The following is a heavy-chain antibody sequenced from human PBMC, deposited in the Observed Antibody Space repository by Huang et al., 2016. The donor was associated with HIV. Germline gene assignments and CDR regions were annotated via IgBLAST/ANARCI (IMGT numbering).Heavy chain of an antibody. Sequence: EVQLVQSGAEVKKPGESLKISCKGSGYSFTCYRIGAVRQMPGKGLEWGGISYPGDSDTRYSPSYQVQVTSSADKSTSTAYLQWSSLKASDTAMYYCARRGYHSSGWYRGHYYYYGMDVWGQGTTVTVSS. CDR1: GYSFTCYR. CDR3: ARRGYHSSGWYRGHYYYYGMDV. V-gene: IGHV5-51*01. CDR2: SYPGDSDT. J-gene: IGHJ6*02. D-gene: IGHD6-19*01.